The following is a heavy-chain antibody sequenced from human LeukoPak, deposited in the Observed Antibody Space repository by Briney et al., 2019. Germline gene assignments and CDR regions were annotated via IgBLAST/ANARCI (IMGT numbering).Heavy chain of an antibody. CDR3: ARAGPQLWLSH. J-gene: IGHJ4*02. Sequence: PGRSLRLSCAASGFTFSSYGMHWVRQAPGKGLEWVAVISYDGSNKYYADSVKGRFTISRDNSKKKLYLQMNGLRAEDTAVYYCARAGPQLWLSHWGQGTLVTVSS. CDR2: ISYDGSNK. D-gene: IGHD5-18*01. V-gene: IGHV3-30*03. CDR1: GFTFSSYG.